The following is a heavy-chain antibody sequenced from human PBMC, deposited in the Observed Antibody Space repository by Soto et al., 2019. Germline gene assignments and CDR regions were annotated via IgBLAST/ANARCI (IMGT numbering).Heavy chain of an antibody. CDR3: ARILWFGDKVVNDAFDI. CDR2: INAGNGNT. Sequence: QVQLVQSGAEVKKPGASVKVSCKASGYTFTSYAMHWVRQAPGQRLEWMGWINAGNGNTKYSQKFQGRVTITRDTSASTAYMELSSLRSEDTAVYYCARILWFGDKVVNDAFDIWGQGTMVTVSS. V-gene: IGHV1-3*01. J-gene: IGHJ3*02. D-gene: IGHD3-10*01. CDR1: GYTFTSYA.